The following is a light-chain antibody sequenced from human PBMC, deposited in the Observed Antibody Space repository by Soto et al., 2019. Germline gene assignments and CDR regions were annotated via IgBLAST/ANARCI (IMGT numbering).Light chain of an antibody. CDR1: SRDVCGYNY. J-gene: IGLJ1*01. CDR3: TSYTTSNTRQIV. V-gene: IGLV2-14*01. Sequence: QSVLTQPASVSGAPGQSITISCTGTSRDVCGYNYVSWYLQHPGKAPKFMIYDASNRPSGVSKRFSGSKSGNTVSLTISGLQAEDESDYYCTSYTTSNTRQIVFGTGTKVTVL. CDR2: DAS.